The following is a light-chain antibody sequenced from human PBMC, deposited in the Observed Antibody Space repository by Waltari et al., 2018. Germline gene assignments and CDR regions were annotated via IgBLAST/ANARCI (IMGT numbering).Light chain of an antibody. Sequence: DIQMTQSPSSVSSSVGDTVTITCRASQRITSWLAWYQQKPVKAPKLLIYAASSLQSGVPSRFSGSGSGADFTLTISSLQPEDFATYYCQQADSLPLTFGGGTKVEIK. CDR1: QRITSW. J-gene: IGKJ4*01. V-gene: IGKV1D-12*01. CDR3: QQADSLPLT. CDR2: AAS.